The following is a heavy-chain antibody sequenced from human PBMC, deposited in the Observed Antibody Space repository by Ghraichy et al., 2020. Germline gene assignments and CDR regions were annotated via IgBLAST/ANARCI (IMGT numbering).Heavy chain of an antibody. Sequence: ASVKVSCKASGYTFTGYYMHWVRQAPGQGLEWMGWINPNSGGTNYAQKFQGWVTMTRDTSISTAYMELSRLRSDDTAVYYCARDKSRPHVPQDSSGYGPLDLYYFDYWGQGTLVTVSS. J-gene: IGHJ4*02. V-gene: IGHV1-2*04. CDR2: INPNSGGT. D-gene: IGHD3-22*01. CDR1: GYTFTGYY. CDR3: ARDKSRPHVPQDSSGYGPLDLYYFDY.